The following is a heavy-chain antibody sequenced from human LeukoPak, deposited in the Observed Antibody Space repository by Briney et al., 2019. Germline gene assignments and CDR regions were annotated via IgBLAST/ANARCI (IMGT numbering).Heavy chain of an antibody. CDR2: INSDGSST. CDR1: GFTFSRYW. J-gene: IGHJ4*02. D-gene: IGHD3-9*01. CDR3: ARAYYDILTGYLHFDY. V-gene: IGHV3-74*01. Sequence: GGSLRLSCAASGFTFSRYWMHWVRQAPGKGLVWVSRINSDGSSTSYADSVKGRFTISRDNAKNTLYLQMNSLRAEDTAVYYCARAYYDILTGYLHFDYWGQGTLVTVSS.